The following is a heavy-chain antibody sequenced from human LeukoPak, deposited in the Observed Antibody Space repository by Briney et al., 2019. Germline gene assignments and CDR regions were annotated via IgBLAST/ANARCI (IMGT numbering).Heavy chain of an antibody. D-gene: IGHD5-12*01. CDR1: GFTFSSYS. CDR3: ARIRSGYDLNVLDY. J-gene: IGHJ4*02. CDR2: ISSGSSYI. V-gene: IGHV3-21*01. Sequence: PGGSLRLSCAASGFTFSSYSMNWVRQAPGKGLEWVSSISSGSSYIHYTDSVKGRFTISRDNAKNSLYLQMNSLRAEDTAVYHCARIRSGYDLNVLDYWGQGTLVTVSS.